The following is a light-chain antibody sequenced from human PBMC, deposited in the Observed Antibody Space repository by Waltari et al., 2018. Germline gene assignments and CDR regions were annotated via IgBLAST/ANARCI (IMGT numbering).Light chain of an antibody. CDR3: QHYSGYPLT. V-gene: IGKV1-5*03. Sequence: DIQMTQSPSTLSASVGDRVTITCRASQSISSWLAWHQQKPGTAPRLLSYKASKLETGVPSRCSGRGSGTEFTLTINSLQADDFATYYCQHYSGYPLTFGGGTKVEIK. CDR1: QSISSW. CDR2: KAS. J-gene: IGKJ4*01.